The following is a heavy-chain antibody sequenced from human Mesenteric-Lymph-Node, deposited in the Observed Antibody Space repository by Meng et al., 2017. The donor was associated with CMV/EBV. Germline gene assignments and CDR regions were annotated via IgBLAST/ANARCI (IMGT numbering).Heavy chain of an antibody. J-gene: IGHJ5*02. Sequence: SGYHFTRYYMHWVRQAPGQGLEWMGIINPSVGSTSYAQKFQGRVTMTRDTSTSTVYMELSSLRSEDTAVYYCARAGWLELPEGWFDPWGQGTLVTVSS. V-gene: IGHV1-46*01. CDR2: INPSVGST. CDR1: GYHFTRYY. CDR3: ARAGWLELPEGWFDP. D-gene: IGHD1-7*01.